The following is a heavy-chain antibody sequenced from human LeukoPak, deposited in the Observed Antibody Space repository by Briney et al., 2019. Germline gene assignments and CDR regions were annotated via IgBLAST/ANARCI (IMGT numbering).Heavy chain of an antibody. J-gene: IGHJ5*02. CDR1: GYHFAYQW. V-gene: IGHV5-51*01. CDR2: INPSNSDI. CDR3: STRAFSDTSPVA. Sequence: GESLKISCKHSGYHFAYQWIGWVRQMPGKGLEWMGIINPSNSDIVYTPSFQGQVSFSADRSTSTVFLQWGSLKASDSAMYYCSTRAFSDTSPVACGQGNLVTVSS. D-gene: IGHD3-22*01.